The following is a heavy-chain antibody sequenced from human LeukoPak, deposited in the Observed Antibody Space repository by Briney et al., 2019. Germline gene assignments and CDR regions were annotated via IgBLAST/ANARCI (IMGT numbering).Heavy chain of an antibody. Sequence: RRGESLKISCKGSGYSFTSYWIGWVRQMPGKGLEWMGIIYPGDSDTRYSPSFQGQVTISADKSISTAYLQWSSLKASDTAMYYCARLHLVDSSGWYSLDDAFDIWGQGAMVTVSS. V-gene: IGHV5-51*01. J-gene: IGHJ3*02. D-gene: IGHD6-19*01. CDR1: GYSFTSYW. CDR3: ARLHLVDSSGWYSLDDAFDI. CDR2: IYPGDSDT.